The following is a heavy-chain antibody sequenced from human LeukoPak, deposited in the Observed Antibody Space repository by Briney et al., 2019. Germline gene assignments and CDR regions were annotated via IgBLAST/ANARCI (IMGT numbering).Heavy chain of an antibody. Sequence: GSLRLSCAASGFTFSSYSMNWVRQPPGKGLEWIGSIYYSGTTHYNPSLESRVTISVDTSKNQFSLKLASVTAADTAIYYCAKGAGGFSYYNWFDPWGQGTLVTVSS. D-gene: IGHD5-18*01. CDR3: AKGAGGFSYYNWFDP. CDR2: IYYSGTT. J-gene: IGHJ5*02. V-gene: IGHV4-39*07. CDR1: GFTFSSYS.